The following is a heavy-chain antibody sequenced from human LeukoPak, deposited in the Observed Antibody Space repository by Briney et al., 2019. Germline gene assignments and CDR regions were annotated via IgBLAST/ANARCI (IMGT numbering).Heavy chain of an antibody. J-gene: IGHJ6*03. D-gene: IGHD1-26*01. Sequence: ASVKVSCKASGYTFTSYDINWVRQAAGQGLEWMGWMNPNSGNTGYAQKFQGRVTITRNTSISTAYMELSSLRSEDTAVYYCARVFSGSYLYYYYYMDVWGKGTTVTVSS. V-gene: IGHV1-8*03. CDR2: MNPNSGNT. CDR1: GYTFTSYD. CDR3: ARVFSGSYLYYYYYMDV.